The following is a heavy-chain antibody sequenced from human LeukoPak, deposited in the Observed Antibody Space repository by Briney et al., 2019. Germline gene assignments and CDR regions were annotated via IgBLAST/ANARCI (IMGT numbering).Heavy chain of an antibody. J-gene: IGHJ4*02. CDR1: GFTVSSNY. CDR3: AREADILTGYTAFDS. V-gene: IGHV3-66*01. CDR2: IYSGGSK. Sequence: GGSLRLSCAASGFTVSSNYMSWVRQAPGKGLEWVSVIYSGGSKYYADSVKGRFTISRDNSKNTLYLQMNSLRAEDTAVYYCAREADILTGYTAFDSWGQGALVTVSS. D-gene: IGHD3-9*01.